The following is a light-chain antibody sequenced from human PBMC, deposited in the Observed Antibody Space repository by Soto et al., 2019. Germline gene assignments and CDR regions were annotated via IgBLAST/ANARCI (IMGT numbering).Light chain of an antibody. V-gene: IGLV2-14*01. J-gene: IGLJ1*01. CDR3: NSYTSRDTLLYV. Sequence: QSVLTQPASVSGSPGQSITISCTGTSSDVGGYNYVSWYQQHPGKAPKLLIYEVGHRPSGVSNRFSGSKSGNTASLTTSGLKAEEEPDYYCNSYTSRDTLLYVFGTGTKVTV. CDR1: SSDVGGYNY. CDR2: EVG.